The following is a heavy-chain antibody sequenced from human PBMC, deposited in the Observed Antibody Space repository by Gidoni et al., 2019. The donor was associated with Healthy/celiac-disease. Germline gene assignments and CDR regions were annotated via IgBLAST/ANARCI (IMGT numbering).Heavy chain of an antibody. D-gene: IGHD5-12*01. CDR3: ARPSGLDVYYFDY. CDR2: IYYSGST. V-gene: IGHV4-39*01. Sequence: QLQLQESGPGLVKPSETLSLTCTVSGGSISSSSYYWGWIRQPPGKGLEWIGSIYYSGSTYYNPSLKSRVTISVDTSKNQFSLKLSSVTAADTAVYYCARPSGLDVYYFDYWGQGTLVTVSS. CDR1: GGSISSSSYY. J-gene: IGHJ4*02.